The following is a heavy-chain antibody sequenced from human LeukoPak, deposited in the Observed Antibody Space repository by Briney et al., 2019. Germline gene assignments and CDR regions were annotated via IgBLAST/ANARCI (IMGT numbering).Heavy chain of an antibody. CDR3: AKMGSLAIFGVVRGAFEI. Sequence: GSLRLSCAASGFTFSSYWMSWVRQAPGKGLEWVANIKQDGSEKYYVDSVKGRFTISRDNAKNTLYLQMNSLRAEDTAVYYCAKMGSLAIFGVVRGAFEIWGQGTMVTVSS. D-gene: IGHD3-3*01. V-gene: IGHV3-7*03. CDR2: IKQDGSEK. J-gene: IGHJ3*02. CDR1: GFTFSSYW.